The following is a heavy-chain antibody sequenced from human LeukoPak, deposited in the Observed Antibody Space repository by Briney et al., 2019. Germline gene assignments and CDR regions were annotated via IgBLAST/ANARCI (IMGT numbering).Heavy chain of an antibody. J-gene: IGHJ6*03. D-gene: IGHD3-10*01. V-gene: IGHV1-2*02. CDR3: ARDRGRISDYYGSGRSLYYYMDV. CDR2: INPNSGDT. CDR1: GYTFTDYY. Sequence: GASVKVSCKASGYTFTDYYMHWVRQAPGQGLEWMGWINPNSGDTNYAQKFQGRVTVTRDTTISTAYMDLSRLTSDDTAVYYCARDRGRISDYYGSGRSLYYYMDVWGKGTTVTVSS.